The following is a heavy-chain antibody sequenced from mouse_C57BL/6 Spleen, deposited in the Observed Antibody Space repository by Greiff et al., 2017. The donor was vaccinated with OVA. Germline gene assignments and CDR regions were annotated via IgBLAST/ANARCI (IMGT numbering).Heavy chain of an antibody. D-gene: IGHD2-5*01. V-gene: IGHV1-26*01. Sequence: VQLQQSGPELVKPGASVKISCKASGYTFTDYYMNWVKQSHGKSLEWIGDINPNNGGTSYNQKFKGKATLTVDKSSSTAYMELRSLTSEDSAVYYCARWGSNYEDYAMDYWGQGTSVTVSS. J-gene: IGHJ4*01. CDR2: INPNNGGT. CDR1: GYTFTDYY. CDR3: ARWGSNYEDYAMDY.